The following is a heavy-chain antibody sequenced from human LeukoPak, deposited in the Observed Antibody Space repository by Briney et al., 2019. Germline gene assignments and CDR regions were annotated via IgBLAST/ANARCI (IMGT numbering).Heavy chain of an antibody. D-gene: IGHD3-10*01. CDR1: GFTFSSYA. Sequence: GGSLRLSCAASGFTFSSYAMSWVRQAPGKGLEWVSAISGSGGSTYYADSVKGRFTISRDNSKNTLYLQMNSLRAEDTAVYYCAKVTDYYGSGSYSYWGQGTLVTVSS. CDR3: AKVTDYYGSGSYSY. V-gene: IGHV3-23*01. J-gene: IGHJ4*02. CDR2: ISGSGGST.